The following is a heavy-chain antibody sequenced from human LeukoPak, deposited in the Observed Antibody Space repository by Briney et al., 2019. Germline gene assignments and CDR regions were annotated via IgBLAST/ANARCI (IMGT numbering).Heavy chain of an antibody. CDR1: GYSFSTYW. J-gene: IGHJ4*02. CDR3: TRLIGGDSRDY. CDR2: IYPDDYDT. V-gene: IGHV5-51*01. Sequence: GESLKISCKGSGYSFSTYWIGWVRQMPGKGLEWMGIIYPDDYDTRYSPSFQGQVTISADKSISTAYLQWSSLKASDSAMYYCTRLIGGDSRDYWGQGTLVTVSS. D-gene: IGHD4-17*01.